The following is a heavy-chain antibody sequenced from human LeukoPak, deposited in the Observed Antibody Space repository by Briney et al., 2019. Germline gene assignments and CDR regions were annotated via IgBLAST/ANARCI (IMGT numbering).Heavy chain of an antibody. CDR2: IYTSGST. J-gene: IGHJ4*02. Sequence: SETLSLTCTVSGGSISSYYWSWIRQPPGKGLEWIGYIYTSGSTNYNPSLKSRVTMSVDTSKNQFSLKLSSVTAADTAVYYCARGSGYSYGYGPFDYWGQGTLVTVSS. CDR1: GGSISSYY. CDR3: ARGSGYSYGYGPFDY. V-gene: IGHV4-4*08. D-gene: IGHD5-18*01.